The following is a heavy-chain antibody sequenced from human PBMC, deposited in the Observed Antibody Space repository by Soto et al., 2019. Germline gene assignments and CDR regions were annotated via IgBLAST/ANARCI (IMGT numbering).Heavy chain of an antibody. Sequence: SVKVSCKASGGTFSSYAISWVRQAPGQGLEWMGGIIPIFGTANYAQKFQGRVTITADESTSTAYMELSSLRSEDTAVYYCASPNWKTYYFDYWGQGTLVTVSS. CDR2: IIPIFGTA. V-gene: IGHV1-69*13. D-gene: IGHD1-20*01. J-gene: IGHJ4*02. CDR3: ASPNWKTYYFDY. CDR1: GGTFSSYA.